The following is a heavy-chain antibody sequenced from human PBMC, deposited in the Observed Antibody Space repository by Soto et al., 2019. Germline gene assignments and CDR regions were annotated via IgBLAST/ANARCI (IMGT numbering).Heavy chain of an antibody. CDR2: MNSDGSTT. J-gene: IGHJ4*02. Sequence: PGGSLRLSCAASGFTFTNYWMHWVRQAPGKGLEWVSRMNSDGSTTNYADSVKGRFTVSRDNARNTLHLQMNSLRAEDTAVYYCATAEVDYWGPGTLVTVSS. CDR3: ATAEVDY. V-gene: IGHV3-74*01. CDR1: GFTFTNYW.